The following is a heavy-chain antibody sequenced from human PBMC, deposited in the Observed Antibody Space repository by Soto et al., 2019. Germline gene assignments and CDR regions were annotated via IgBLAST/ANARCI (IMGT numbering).Heavy chain of an antibody. V-gene: IGHV1-18*01. Sequence: ASVKVSCKASGYTFTSYGISWVRQAPGQGLEWMGWISAYNGNTNYAQKLQGRVTMTTDTSTSTAYIERRSLRSDDTAVYYCASSSDDFWSGYSNPDAFDIWGQGTMVTVSS. CDR1: GYTFTSYG. CDR2: ISAYNGNT. J-gene: IGHJ3*02. D-gene: IGHD3-3*01. CDR3: ASSSDDFWSGYSNPDAFDI.